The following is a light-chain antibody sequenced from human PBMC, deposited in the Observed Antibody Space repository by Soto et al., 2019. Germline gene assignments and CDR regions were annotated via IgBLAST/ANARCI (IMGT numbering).Light chain of an antibody. CDR2: ANS. Sequence: QSVLTQPPPVSGAPGQRVTISCTGRSSNIGAGYDVHWYLQLPGTAPKLLIYANSNRPSGVPDRFSGSKSGTSASLAITGLQAEDEADYYCQSYDTSLSVVFGGGTKLTVL. V-gene: IGLV1-40*01. CDR3: QSYDTSLSVV. J-gene: IGLJ2*01. CDR1: SSNIGAGYD.